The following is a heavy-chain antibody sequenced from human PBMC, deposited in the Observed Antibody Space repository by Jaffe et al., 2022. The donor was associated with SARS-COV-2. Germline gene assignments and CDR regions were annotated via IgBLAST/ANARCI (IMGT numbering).Heavy chain of an antibody. CDR2: ISYDGSNK. J-gene: IGHJ4*02. V-gene: IGHV3-30*18. CDR3: ANSLRDTAMVLFNPPDY. D-gene: IGHD5-18*01. CDR1: GFTFSSYG. Sequence: QVQLVESGGGVVQPGRSLRLSCAASGFTFSSYGMHWVRQAPGKGLEWVAVISYDGSNKYYADSVKGRFTISRDNSKNTLYLQMNSLRAEDTAVYYCANSLRDTAMVLFNPPDYWGQGTLVTVSS.